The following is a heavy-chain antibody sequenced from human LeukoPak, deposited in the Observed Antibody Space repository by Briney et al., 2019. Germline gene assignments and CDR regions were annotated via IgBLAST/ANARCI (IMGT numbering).Heavy chain of an antibody. CDR1: GFTFSSYW. CDR3: ASSSCGGDCYRLDY. V-gene: IGHV3-23*01. Sequence: GGSLRLSCAASGFTFSSYWMSWVRQAPGKGLEWVSAISGSGGSTYYADSVKGRFTISRDNSKNTLYLQMNSLRAEDTAVYYCASSSCGGDCYRLDYWGQGTLVTVSS. CDR2: ISGSGGST. D-gene: IGHD2-21*02. J-gene: IGHJ4*02.